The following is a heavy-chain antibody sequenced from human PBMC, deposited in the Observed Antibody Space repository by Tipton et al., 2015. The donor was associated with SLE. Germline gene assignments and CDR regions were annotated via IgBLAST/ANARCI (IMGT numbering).Heavy chain of an antibody. J-gene: IGHJ4*02. V-gene: IGHV4-4*01. Sequence: SLTCTVSGVSISSRDYWSWVRQPPGEGLEWIGDISHSGNTTYNPSLRSRVTISVDKSKNQFSLRLNSLTDADTAMYFCARGKSSRFCDGGVYFDHWGQGSLVTVSS. CDR1: GVSISSRDY. CDR3: ARGKSSRFCDGGVYFDH. D-gene: IGHD6-13*01. CDR2: ISHSGNT.